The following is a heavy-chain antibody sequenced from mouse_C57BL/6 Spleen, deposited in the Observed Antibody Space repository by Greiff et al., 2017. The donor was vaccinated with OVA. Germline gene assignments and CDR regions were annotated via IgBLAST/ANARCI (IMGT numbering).Heavy chain of an antibody. CDR3: AKHLSSGDMAWFAY. J-gene: IGHJ3*01. D-gene: IGHD3-2*02. CDR1: GFSLTSYG. V-gene: IGHV2-3*01. CDR2: IWGDGST. Sequence: VQRVESGPGLVAPSQSLSITCTVSGFSLTSYGVSWVRQPPGKGLEWLGVIWGDGSTNYHSALISRLSISKDNSKSQVFLKLNSLQTDDTATYYCAKHLSSGDMAWFAYWGQGTLVTVSA.